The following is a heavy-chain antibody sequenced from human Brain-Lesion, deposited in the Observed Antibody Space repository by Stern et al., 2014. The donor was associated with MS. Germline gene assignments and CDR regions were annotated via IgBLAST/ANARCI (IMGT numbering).Heavy chain of an antibody. CDR1: GFSFSSFG. J-gene: IGHJ4*02. CDR3: AKDRQYLTVFLDF. CDR2: ISYDGRK. Sequence: QVQLVESGGGVVQPGRPLRLSCAASGFSFSSFGMHWVRQAPGKGLELVALISYDGRKDYADSVTGRFAISRDNSKNTLYLQMNSLRAEDTAVYYCAKDRQYLTVFLDFGGQGSLVTVSS. D-gene: IGHD2/OR15-2a*01. V-gene: IGHV3-30*18.